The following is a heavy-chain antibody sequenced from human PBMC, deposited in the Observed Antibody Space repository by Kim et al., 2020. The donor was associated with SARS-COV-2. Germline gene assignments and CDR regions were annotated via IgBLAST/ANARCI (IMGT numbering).Heavy chain of an antibody. CDR1: GFTFSDYY. Sequence: GGSLRLSCAASGFTFSDYYMSWIRQAPGKGLEWVSYISSSSSYTNYADSVKGRFTISRDNAKNSLYLQMNSLRAEDTAVYYCARAGGGGVAVGATDAFDIWGQGTMVTVSS. V-gene: IGHV3-11*05. J-gene: IGHJ3*02. D-gene: IGHD1-26*01. CDR2: ISSSSSYT. CDR3: ARAGGGGVAVGATDAFDI.